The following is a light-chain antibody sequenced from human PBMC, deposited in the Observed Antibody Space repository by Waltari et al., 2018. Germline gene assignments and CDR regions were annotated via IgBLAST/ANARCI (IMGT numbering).Light chain of an antibody. CDR2: MGS. CDR3: MQALQTPLT. J-gene: IGKJ4*01. CDR1: QNLLYSDGFTY. Sequence: DIVMTQSPLSLPVTPGEPASLSCSSIQNLLYSDGFTYLDWYLQKPGQSPQLLIYMGSNRASGVPDRFSGSGSDTDFTLKISRVEAEDVGVYYCMQALQTPLTFGEGTKVEIK. V-gene: IGKV2-28*01.